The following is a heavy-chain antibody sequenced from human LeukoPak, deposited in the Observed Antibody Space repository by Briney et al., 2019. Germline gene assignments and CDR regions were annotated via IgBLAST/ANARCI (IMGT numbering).Heavy chain of an antibody. CDR3: AKALTSVAGTNWFDP. J-gene: IGHJ5*02. CDR1: GFTFNNYA. D-gene: IGHD6-19*01. V-gene: IGHV3-23*01. CDR2: ISGSGGSA. Sequence: GGSLRLSCAASGFTFNNYAMSWVRQAPGKGLEWVSSISGSGGSAYYVDSVKGRFTISRETSKNTLYLQMNSLRAEDTAVYYCAKALTSVAGTNWFDPWGQGTLATVSS.